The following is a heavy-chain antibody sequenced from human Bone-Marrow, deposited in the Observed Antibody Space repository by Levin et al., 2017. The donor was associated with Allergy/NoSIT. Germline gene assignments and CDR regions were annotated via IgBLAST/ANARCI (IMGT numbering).Heavy chain of an antibody. CDR2: THYSGTT. CDR3: AERGGGL. CDR1: GISIYTHH. V-gene: IGHV4-59*11. D-gene: IGHD3-16*01. J-gene: IGHJ4*02. Sequence: SETLSLTCTVSGISIYTHHWSWIRQPPGKGLEWIASTHYSGTTAYSPSLKSRVTISIDTSKNEFSLRLNSVTAADTALYYCAERGGGLWGQGTLVTVSS.